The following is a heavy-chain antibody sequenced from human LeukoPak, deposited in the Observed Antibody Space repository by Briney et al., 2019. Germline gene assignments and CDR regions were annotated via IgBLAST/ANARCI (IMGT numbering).Heavy chain of an antibody. CDR1: GYTFTSYH. J-gene: IGHJ4*02. CDR2: IDPGYTAT. V-gene: IGHV1-46*01. Sequence: ASVKVSCKTSGYTFTSYHIHWVRQAPGQGLEWMGIIDPGYTATTYAQQFRGRFTMTSDTSTSAVYMELRSLRSEDTAVYYCARDGGHWGDTDSWGQGTLVTVSS. D-gene: IGHD7-27*01. CDR3: ARDGGHWGDTDS.